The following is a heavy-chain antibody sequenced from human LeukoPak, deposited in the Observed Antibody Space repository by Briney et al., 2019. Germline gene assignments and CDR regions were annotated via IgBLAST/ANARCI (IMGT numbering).Heavy chain of an antibody. CDR3: ARLYYDSSGYYQICYFDY. CDR1: GGSISSSSYY. CDR2: IYYSGST. V-gene: IGHV4-39*01. D-gene: IGHD3-22*01. J-gene: IGHJ4*02. Sequence: SETLSLTCTVSGGSISSSSYYWGRIRQPPGKGLEWIGSIYYSGSTYYNPSLKSRVTISVDTSKNQFSLNLSSVTAADTAVYYCARLYYDSSGYYQICYFDYWGQGTLVTVSS.